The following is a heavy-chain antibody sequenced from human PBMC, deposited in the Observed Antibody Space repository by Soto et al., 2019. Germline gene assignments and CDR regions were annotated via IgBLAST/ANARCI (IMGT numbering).Heavy chain of an antibody. CDR3: AKDRSRGYCSSTSCYVAFDY. J-gene: IGHJ4*02. V-gene: IGHV3-15*07. CDR1: SFTFNNAW. D-gene: IGHD2-2*01. Sequence: PGGSLRLSCVASSFTFNNAWMNWVRQAPEKGLEWIGLIKNKAAGGTALYATSMKGRFTISRDDSKNTLYLQINNLKTEDTGVYYCAKDRSRGYCSSTSCYVAFDYWGQGTLVTSPQ. CDR2: IKNKAAGGTA.